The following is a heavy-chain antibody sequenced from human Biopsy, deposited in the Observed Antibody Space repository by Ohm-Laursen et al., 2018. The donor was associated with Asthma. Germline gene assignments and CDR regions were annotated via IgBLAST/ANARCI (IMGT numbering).Heavy chain of an antibody. Sequence: GASVKASCKDPVGTFSNFAISWVRQAPGQGLEGLGGIMTVFGATNYAQKFQGRVTITADESTSTAYMEVTSLRSEDTAIYYCARCQVGYSSGWSLLLKKIYYSGMDVWGQGTAVTVSS. J-gene: IGHJ6*02. CDR1: VGTFSNFA. D-gene: IGHD6-19*01. V-gene: IGHV1-69*13. CDR2: IMTVFGAT. CDR3: ARCQVGYSSGWSLLLKKIYYSGMDV.